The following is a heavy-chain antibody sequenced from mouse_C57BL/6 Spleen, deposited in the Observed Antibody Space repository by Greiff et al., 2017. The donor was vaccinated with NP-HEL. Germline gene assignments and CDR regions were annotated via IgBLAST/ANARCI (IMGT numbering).Heavy chain of an antibody. Sequence: EVKVEESGPGLVKPSQSLSLTCSVTGYSITSGYYWNWIRQFPGNKLEWMGYISYDGSNNYNPSLKNRISITRDTSKNQFFLKLNSVTTEDTATYYCAREEYDYDGAYWGQRTLVTVSA. CDR1: GYSITSGYY. V-gene: IGHV3-6*01. CDR3: AREEYDYDGAY. CDR2: ISYDGSN. J-gene: IGHJ3*01. D-gene: IGHD2-4*01.